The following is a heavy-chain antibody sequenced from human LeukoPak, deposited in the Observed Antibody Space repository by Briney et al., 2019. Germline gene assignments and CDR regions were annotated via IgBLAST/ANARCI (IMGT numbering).Heavy chain of an antibody. CDR2: IKQDGSEK. D-gene: IGHD3-10*01. CDR1: GFTFNNYW. CDR3: ARDGMGVIKAFDI. Sequence: GGSLRLSCAASGFTFNNYWMSWVRQAPGKGLEWVANIKQDGSEKYYVDSVKGRFTISRDNAKNSLYPQMNSLRAEDTAVYYCARDGMGVIKAFDIWGQGTMVTVSS. J-gene: IGHJ3*02. V-gene: IGHV3-7*05.